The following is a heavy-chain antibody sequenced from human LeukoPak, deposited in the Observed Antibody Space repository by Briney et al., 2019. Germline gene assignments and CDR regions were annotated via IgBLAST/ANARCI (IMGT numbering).Heavy chain of an antibody. D-gene: IGHD2-2*02. CDR1: GGSISSGDYY. CDR2: IYYSGST. V-gene: IGHV4-30-4*08. Sequence: SETLSLTCTVSGGSISSGDYYWSWIRQPPGKGLEWIGYIYYSGSTYYNPSLKSRVTISVDTSKNQFSLKLSSVTAADTAVYYCARGGSASIVVVPAAISFDPWGQGTLVTVSP. J-gene: IGHJ5*02. CDR3: ARGGSASIVVVPAAISFDP.